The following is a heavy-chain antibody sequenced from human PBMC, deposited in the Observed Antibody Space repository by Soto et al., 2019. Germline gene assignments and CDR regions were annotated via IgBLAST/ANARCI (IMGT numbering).Heavy chain of an antibody. J-gene: IGHJ6*02. CDR3: ARQGGVVGYYYYGMDV. V-gene: IGHV4-39*01. CDR1: GGSISSSSYY. Sequence: SETLSLTCTFSGGSISSSSYYWGWIRQPPGKGLEWIGSIYYSGSTYYNPSLKSRVTISVDTSKNQFSLKLSSVTAADTAVYYCARQGGVVGYYYYGMDVWGQGTTVTVSS. D-gene: IGHD1-26*01. CDR2: IYYSGST.